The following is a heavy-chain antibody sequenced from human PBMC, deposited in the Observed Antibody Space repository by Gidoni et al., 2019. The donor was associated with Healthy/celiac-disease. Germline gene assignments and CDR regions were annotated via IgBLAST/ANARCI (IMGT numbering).Heavy chain of an antibody. CDR1: GYTFTSYG. Sequence: QVQLVQSGAAVKKPGASVKVSCTASGYTFTSYGISWVRQAPGQGLEWMGWISSYNGNTNYAQKLQGRVTMTTDTSTSTAYMELRSLRSDDTAVYYCARDWSGIAVAENSSFDYWGQGTLVTVSS. J-gene: IGHJ4*02. V-gene: IGHV1-18*01. CDR3: ARDWSGIAVAENSSFDY. CDR2: ISSYNGNT. D-gene: IGHD6-19*01.